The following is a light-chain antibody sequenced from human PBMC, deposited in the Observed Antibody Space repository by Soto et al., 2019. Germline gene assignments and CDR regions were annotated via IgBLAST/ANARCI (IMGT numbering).Light chain of an antibody. J-gene: IGLJ2*01. Sequence: QSALTQPASVSGSPGQSITISCTGTSSDVGSYNLVSWYQQHPDKAPKLMIYEVSKRPSGVSNRFSGSKSGNTASLTISGLQAEDEADYYCCSYAGSSTSVVFGGGTKVTVL. V-gene: IGLV2-23*02. CDR3: CSYAGSSTSVV. CDR1: SSDVGSYNL. CDR2: EVS.